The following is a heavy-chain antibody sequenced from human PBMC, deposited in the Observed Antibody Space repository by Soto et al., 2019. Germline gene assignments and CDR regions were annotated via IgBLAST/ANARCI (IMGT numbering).Heavy chain of an antibody. J-gene: IGHJ4*02. V-gene: IGHV1-18*01. Sequence: ASVKVSCKASGYTFTSYGISWVRQAPGQGLEWMGWISAYNGNTNYAQKLQGRVTMTGNTSISTAYMELSSLKSEDTAVYYCTRGRIMSTCGGASIIDYWGQGSLVTVSS. CDR1: GYTFTSYG. CDR2: ISAYNGNT. CDR3: TRGRIMSTCGGASIIDY. D-gene: IGHD3-16*01.